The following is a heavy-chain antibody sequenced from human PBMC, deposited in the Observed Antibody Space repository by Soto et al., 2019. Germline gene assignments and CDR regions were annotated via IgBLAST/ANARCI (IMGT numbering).Heavy chain of an antibody. CDR1: GGSISSGDYY. CDR3: ARERWFGELVYYGMDV. V-gene: IGHV4-30-4*01. CDR2: IYYSGST. Sequence: PSETLSLTCTVSGGSISSGDYYWSWIRQPPGKGLEWIGYIYYSGSTYYNPSLKSRVTISVDTSKNQFSLKLSSVTAADTAVYYCARERWFGELVYYGMDVWGQGTTVTVSS. D-gene: IGHD3-10*01. J-gene: IGHJ6*02.